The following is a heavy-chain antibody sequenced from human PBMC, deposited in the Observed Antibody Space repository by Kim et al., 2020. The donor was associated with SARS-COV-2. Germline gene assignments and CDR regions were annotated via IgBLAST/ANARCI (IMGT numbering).Heavy chain of an antibody. CDR1: GGSISSSSYY. CDR3: AKVQGVIDFDY. D-gene: IGHD3-10*01. J-gene: IGHJ4*02. CDR2: IYYSGST. V-gene: IGHV4-39*01. Sequence: SETLSLTCTVSGGSISSSSYYWGWIRQPPGKGLEWIGSIYYSGSTYYNPSLKSRVTISVDTSKNQFSLKLSSVTAADTAVYYCAKVQGVIDFDYWGQGTLVTVSS.